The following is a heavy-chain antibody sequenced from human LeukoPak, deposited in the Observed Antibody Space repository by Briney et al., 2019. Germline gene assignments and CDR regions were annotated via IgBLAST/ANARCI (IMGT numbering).Heavy chain of an antibody. V-gene: IGHV3-23*01. CDR2: VSGSGSHT. CDR3: AKGTNPAI. D-gene: IGHD1-1*01. Sequence: GGSLRLSCAASGFTFTTYAMSWVRQAPGKGLEWVSSVSGSGSHTYYADSVKGRFTISRDNSKNTLYLQMNSLRAEDTAVYYCAKGTNPAIWGQGTMVTVSS. CDR1: GFTFTTYA. J-gene: IGHJ3*02.